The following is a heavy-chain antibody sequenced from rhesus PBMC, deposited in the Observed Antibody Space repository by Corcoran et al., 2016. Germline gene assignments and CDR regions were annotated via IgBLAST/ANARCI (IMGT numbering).Heavy chain of an antibody. J-gene: IGHJ6*01. CDR1: GGSITTNF. CDR3: ARDMSGRKSDGLDS. V-gene: IGHV4-173*01. CDR2: ISGSSGST. Sequence: QLQLQESGPGLVKPSETLSLTCAVSGGSITTNFWNWIRQPPGKGLEWIGRISGSSGSTDYNPSHKSRVTSSTDTSKNQFSLKFNSVTAADTAIYHCARDMSGRKSDGLDSWGQGVVVTVSS. D-gene: IGHD1-1*01.